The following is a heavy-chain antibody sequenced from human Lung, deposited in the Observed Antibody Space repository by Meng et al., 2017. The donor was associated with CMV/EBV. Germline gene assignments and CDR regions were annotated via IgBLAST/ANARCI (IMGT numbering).Heavy chain of an antibody. Sequence: ESLKISCAASGFTFSNYAMSWVRQAPGKGLEWVSGIAGSGSHTFYTDSVKGRFTISRDNVKNTLYLQMNVLRVEDTALYYCARYPTTGTYYYYNGMDVWGLGTTVTVSS. V-gene: IGHV3-23*01. CDR1: GFTFSNYA. CDR2: IAGSGSHT. D-gene: IGHD4-17*01. J-gene: IGHJ6*02. CDR3: ARYPTTGTYYYYNGMDV.